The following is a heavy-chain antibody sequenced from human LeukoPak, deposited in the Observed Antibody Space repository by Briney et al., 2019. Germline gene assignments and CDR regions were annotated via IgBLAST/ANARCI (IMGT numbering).Heavy chain of an antibody. D-gene: IGHD1-26*01. CDR1: GGSISSGGYY. V-gene: IGHV4-31*03. Sequence: SETLSLTCTVSGGSISSGGYYWSWIRQHPGKGLEWIGYIYYSGSTYYSPSLKSRVTISVDTSKNQFSLKLSSVTAADTAVYYCARSPTDDVGSNWFDPWGQGTLVTVSS. CDR2: IYYSGST. CDR3: ARSPTDDVGSNWFDP. J-gene: IGHJ5*02.